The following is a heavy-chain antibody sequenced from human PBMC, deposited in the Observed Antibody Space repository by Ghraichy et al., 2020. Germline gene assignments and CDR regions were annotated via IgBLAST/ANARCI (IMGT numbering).Heavy chain of an antibody. CDR2: ISSSSSYI. CDR3: ARVIGGSGYDLYMDV. CDR1: GFTFSSYS. Sequence: GGSLRLSCAASGFTFSSYSMNWVRQAPGKGLEWVSSISSSSSYIYYADSVKGRFTISRDNAKDSLYLQMNSLRAEDTAVYYCARVIGGSGYDLYMDVWGQGTTVTVSS. J-gene: IGHJ6*02. D-gene: IGHD5-12*01. V-gene: IGHV3-21*01.